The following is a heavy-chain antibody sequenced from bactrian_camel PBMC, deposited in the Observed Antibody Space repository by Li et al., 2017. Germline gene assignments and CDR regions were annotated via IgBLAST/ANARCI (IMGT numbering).Heavy chain of an antibody. V-gene: IGHV3S40*01. CDR1: TGTFRSAC. CDR3: AARGPYCYTKLSVADFTY. Sequence: VQLVESGGGSVQAGGSLRLSCAASTGTFRSACMGWIRQVSGEEREGVARIATGSGNTYYADSVKGRFTISQDNAKNTVYLQMNSLKPEDTAMFYCAARGPYCYTKLSVADFTYWGQGTQVTVS. CDR2: IATGSGNT. D-gene: IGHD2*01. J-gene: IGHJ6*01.